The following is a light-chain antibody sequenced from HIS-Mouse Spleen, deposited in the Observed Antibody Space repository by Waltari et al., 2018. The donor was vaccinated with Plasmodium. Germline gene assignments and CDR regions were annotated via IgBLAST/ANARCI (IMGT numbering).Light chain of an antibody. CDR2: LNSDGSH. J-gene: IGLJ3*02. CDR1: SRHSSYA. CDR3: QTWGTGIRV. V-gene: IGLV4-69*01. Sequence: QLVLTQSPSASASLGASVKLTCTLSSRHSSYAIAWHQQQPEKGPRYLTKLNSDGSHSKGDGIPDRFSGSSSGAERYLTISSLQSEDEADYYCQTWGTGIRVFGGGTKLTVL.